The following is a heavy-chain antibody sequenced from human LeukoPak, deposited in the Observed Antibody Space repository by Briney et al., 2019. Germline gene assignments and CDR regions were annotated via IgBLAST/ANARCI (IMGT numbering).Heavy chain of an antibody. J-gene: IGHJ4*02. CDR3: AKMVHTEQWLVPFDY. D-gene: IGHD6-19*01. CDR1: GFSISRYS. V-gene: IGHV3-23*01. Sequence: GGSLRLSCAASGFSISRYSMNWVRQAPGKGLEWVSTISGSGGSTYYADSVKGRFTISRDNSKNTLYLQMNSLRAEDTAVYYCAKMVHTEQWLVPFDYWGQGTLVTVSS. CDR2: ISGSGGST.